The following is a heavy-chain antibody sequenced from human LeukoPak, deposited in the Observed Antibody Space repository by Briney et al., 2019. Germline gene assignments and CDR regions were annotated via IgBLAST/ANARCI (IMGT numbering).Heavy chain of an antibody. D-gene: IGHD1-20*01. CDR3: ARAVNWNAGDFDY. CDR1: GYTFTGYY. Sequence: ASVKVSCKASGYTFTGYYMHWVRQAPGQGLEWMGWINPNSGGTNYAQKFQGRVTMTRDTSISTAYMELSRLRSDDTAVYYCARAVNWNAGDFDYWGQGTLVTVSS. V-gene: IGHV1-2*02. J-gene: IGHJ4*02. CDR2: INPNSGGT.